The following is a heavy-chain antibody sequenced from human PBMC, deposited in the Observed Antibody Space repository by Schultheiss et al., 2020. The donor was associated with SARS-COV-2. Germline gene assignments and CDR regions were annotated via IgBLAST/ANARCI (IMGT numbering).Heavy chain of an antibody. V-gene: IGHV3-30-3*01. Sequence: GGSLRLSCAASGFTFSSHAMHWVRQAPGKGLEWEAVVLYDGSKEYYTDSVRGRFTISRDNSNNTLYLQLNSLRTEDTAMYYCARTGVGATVPFDYWGQGTLVTVSS. CDR3: ARTGVGATVPFDY. CDR1: GFTFSSHA. CDR2: VLYDGSKE. J-gene: IGHJ4*02. D-gene: IGHD1-26*01.